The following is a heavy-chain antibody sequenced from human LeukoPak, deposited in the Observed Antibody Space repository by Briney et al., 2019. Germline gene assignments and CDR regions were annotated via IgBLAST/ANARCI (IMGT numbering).Heavy chain of an antibody. CDR1: GGSISSSSYY. CDR2: IYYSGST. D-gene: IGHD2-15*01. Sequence: PPETLSLTCTVSGGSISSSSYYWGWIRQPPGKGLEWIGSIYYSGSTYYNPSLKSRVTISVDTSKNQFSLKLSSVTAADTAVYYCARRWVVGARAFDIWGQGTMVTVSS. V-gene: IGHV4-39*01. J-gene: IGHJ3*02. CDR3: ARRWVVGARAFDI.